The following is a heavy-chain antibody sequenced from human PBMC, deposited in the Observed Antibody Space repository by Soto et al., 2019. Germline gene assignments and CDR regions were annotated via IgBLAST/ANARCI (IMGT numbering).Heavy chain of an antibody. D-gene: IGHD6-19*01. CDR1: GLTFTNAW. CDR3: NTDRHDRSRGWYLEY. CDR2: IKSKTNGGTI. V-gene: IGHV3-15*07. J-gene: IGHJ4*02. Sequence: EVQLVESGGGLVQPGGSLRLSCAAAGLTFTNAWMNWVRQVPGKGLEWVGRIKSKTNGGTIEDAGSVKDRFTISRDDSKDTLYLQMNSLKTENTAVYYCNTDRHDRSRGWYLEYWGQGTLVTVSS.